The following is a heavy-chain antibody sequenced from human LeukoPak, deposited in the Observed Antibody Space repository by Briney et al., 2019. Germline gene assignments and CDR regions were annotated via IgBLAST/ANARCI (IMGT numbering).Heavy chain of an antibody. CDR1: GGSISSGSYY. Sequence: PSETLSLTCTVSGGSISSGSYYWSWIRQPAGKGLEWIGRIYTSGSTNYNPSLKSRVTISVDTSKNQFSLKLSSVTAADTAVYYCARGRSGSYPTGWRRYYYYYMDVWGKGTTVTISS. D-gene: IGHD3-10*01. CDR2: IYTSGST. J-gene: IGHJ6*03. V-gene: IGHV4-61*02. CDR3: ARGRSGSYPTGWRRYYYYYMDV.